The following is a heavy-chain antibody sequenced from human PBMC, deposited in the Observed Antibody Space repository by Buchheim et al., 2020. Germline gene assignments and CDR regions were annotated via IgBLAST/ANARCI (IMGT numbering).Heavy chain of an antibody. V-gene: IGHV3-48*03. J-gene: IGHJ4*02. D-gene: IGHD5-24*01. CDR1: GFTFNNYE. CDR3: ARRDNSYGYCNFDY. CDR2: MSGTGKST. Sequence: EVHLVESGGGLVQPGGSLRLSCVATGFTFNNYEMHWVRQAPGKGLEWVSYMSGTGKSTNYVDSVRGRFTISRDNAKNSVYLQMNSLRGDDTAVYYCARRDNSYGYCNFDYWGQGAL.